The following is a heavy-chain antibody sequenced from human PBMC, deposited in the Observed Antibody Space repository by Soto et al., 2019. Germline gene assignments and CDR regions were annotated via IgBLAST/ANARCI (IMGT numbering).Heavy chain of an antibody. CDR3: ARHDLGATSYYYYYYGMDV. CDR2: IYYSGST. J-gene: IGHJ6*02. D-gene: IGHD1-26*01. V-gene: IGHV4-39*01. Sequence: SETLSLTCTVSGGSISSSSYYWGWIRQPPGNGLEWIGSIYYSGSTYYNPSLKSRVTISVDTSKNQFSLKLSSVTAADTAVYYCARHDLGATSYYYYYYGMDVWGQVTTVTVSS. CDR1: GGSISSSSYY.